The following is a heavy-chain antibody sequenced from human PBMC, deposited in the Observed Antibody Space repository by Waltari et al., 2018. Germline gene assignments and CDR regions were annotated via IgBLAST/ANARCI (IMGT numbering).Heavy chain of an antibody. CDR3: ARDPHQAGDY. Sequence: EVQLVESGGGLVQPGGSVRLSCAASGFTFSSYDMHWVRQVTGKRLEWVSAIDSAGHTSFADSVTGRFTVSRDNAKNSLYLQMNTLSPDDTAVYYCARDPHQAGDYWGQGTLVTVSS. CDR2: IDSAGHT. V-gene: IGHV3-13*01. D-gene: IGHD2-2*01. J-gene: IGHJ4*02. CDR1: GFTFSSYD.